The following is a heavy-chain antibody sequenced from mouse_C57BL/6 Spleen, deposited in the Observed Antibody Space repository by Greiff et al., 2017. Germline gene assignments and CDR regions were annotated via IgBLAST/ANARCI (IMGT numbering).Heavy chain of an antibody. V-gene: IGHV1-64*01. CDR2: IHPNSGST. Sequence: QVQLQQPGAELVKPGASVKLSCKASGYTFTSYWMHWVKQRPGRGLEWIGMIHPNSGSTNYNEKFKSKATLTVDKSSSTAYMQLSSLTSEDSAVYYCARLRYSNYEDYWGQGTTLTVSS. CDR3: ARLRYSNYEDY. D-gene: IGHD2-5*01. CDR1: GYTFTSYW. J-gene: IGHJ2*01.